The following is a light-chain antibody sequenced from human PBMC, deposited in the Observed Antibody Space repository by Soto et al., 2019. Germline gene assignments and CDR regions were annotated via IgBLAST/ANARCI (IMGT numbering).Light chain of an antibody. CDR1: QDISNY. V-gene: IGKV1-27*01. CDR3: PNYKSVPFT. Sequence: DIQMTQSPSSLSAAVGDRVTITCRASQDISNYLAWYQQKPGKVPKLLMYDASTLQSGVPARFSGSGSGTDFTLTISRLQPEDVATYYCPNYKSVPFTFGGGTKVDIK. CDR2: DAS. J-gene: IGKJ4*01.